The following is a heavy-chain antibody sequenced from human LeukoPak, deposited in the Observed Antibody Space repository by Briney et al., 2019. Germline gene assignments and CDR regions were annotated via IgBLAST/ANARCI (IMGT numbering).Heavy chain of an antibody. CDR2: ISRDSSTV. J-gene: IGHJ4*02. V-gene: IGHV3-48*03. D-gene: IGHD4-17*01. CDR3: ARGLGDYLDH. Sequence: TGGSLRLSCAASGFTFSSYEMNWVRQAPGKGLEWVSYISRDSSTVYYADSVKGRFTISRDNAKKLLYLQMNSLRAEDTAVYYWARGLGDYLDHWGQGTLVTVFS. CDR1: GFTFSSYE.